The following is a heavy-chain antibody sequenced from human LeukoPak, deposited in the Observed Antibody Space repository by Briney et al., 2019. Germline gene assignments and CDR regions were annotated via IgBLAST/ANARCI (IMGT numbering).Heavy chain of an antibody. Sequence: PGGSLRLSCAASGFTFSDNYMSWIRQAPGKGLEWISYISSSANNIYYADSVEGRFTISRDNAESSLFLQMNSLRADDTAVYYCARAPCSSTSCVEDAFDIWGQGTLVTVSS. J-gene: IGHJ3*02. CDR3: ARAPCSSTSCVEDAFDI. D-gene: IGHD2-2*01. CDR1: GFTFSDNY. CDR2: ISSSANNI. V-gene: IGHV3-11*01.